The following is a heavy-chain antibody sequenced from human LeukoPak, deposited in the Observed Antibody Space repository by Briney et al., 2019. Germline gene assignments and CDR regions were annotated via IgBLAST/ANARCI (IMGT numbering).Heavy chain of an antibody. CDR3: ARLPNGYSSGWYGPGDDY. CDR1: GFTFSNYW. CDR2: INSDGSST. D-gene: IGHD6-19*01. V-gene: IGHV3-74*01. J-gene: IGHJ4*02. Sequence: GGSLRLSCAASGFTFSNYWMHWVRQAPGKGLVWVSRINSDGSSTSYADSVKGRFTISRDNAKNTLYLQMNSLRAEDTAVYYCARLPNGYSSGWYGPGDDYWGQGTLVTVSS.